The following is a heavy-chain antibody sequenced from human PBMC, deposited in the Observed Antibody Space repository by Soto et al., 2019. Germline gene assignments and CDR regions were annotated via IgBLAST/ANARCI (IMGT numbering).Heavy chain of an antibody. CDR1: GFTFSNYA. J-gene: IGHJ4*02. Sequence: GGSLRLSCAASGFTFSNYAMSWVRQAPGKGLEWVSAISSSGGSTYYADSVKGRFTISRDNSKNTLYLQMNSLRAEDTAVYYCARGTIVARQHLDYWGQGTLVTVSS. CDR2: ISSSGGST. V-gene: IGHV3-23*01. CDR3: ARGTIVARQHLDY. D-gene: IGHD6-6*01.